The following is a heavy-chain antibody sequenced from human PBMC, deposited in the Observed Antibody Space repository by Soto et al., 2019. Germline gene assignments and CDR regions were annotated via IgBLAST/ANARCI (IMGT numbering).Heavy chain of an antibody. CDR3: ARGRYCLTGRCFPNWFDS. J-gene: IGHJ5*01. CDR1: GDSISTVDYF. Sequence: QVQLLESGPGLVKPSQTLSLTCSVSGDSISTVDYFWAWVRQPPGQALEYIGYIYKSATTYYNTSFESRVALSLDTSKSQFSLNVTSLTAADTAVYFCARGRYCLTGRCFPNWFDSWGQGTLVTVSS. CDR2: IYKSATT. V-gene: IGHV4-30-4*01. D-gene: IGHD2-15*01.